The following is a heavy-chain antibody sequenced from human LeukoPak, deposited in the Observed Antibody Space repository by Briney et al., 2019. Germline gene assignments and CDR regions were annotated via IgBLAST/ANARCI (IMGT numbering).Heavy chain of an antibody. J-gene: IGHJ4*02. D-gene: IGHD3-22*01. V-gene: IGHV1-8*01. CDR3: ARGPNHYDSSGHYNLDY. CDR1: GYTFTSYD. Sequence: GASVKVSCKASGYTFTSYDINWVRQATGQGLEWMGWMNPNSGNTGYAQKFQGRVTMTRNTSISTAYMELSSLRSEDTAVYYCARGPNHYDSSGHYNLDYWGQGTLVTVSS. CDR2: MNPNSGNT.